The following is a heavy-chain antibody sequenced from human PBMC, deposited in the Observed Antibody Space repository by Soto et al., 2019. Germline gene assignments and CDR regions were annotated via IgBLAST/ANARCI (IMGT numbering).Heavy chain of an antibody. CDR3: ARNYGDYEDSDY. CDR2: MSPNSGNT. D-gene: IGHD4-17*01. V-gene: IGHV1-8*01. CDR1: GYTFTSYD. J-gene: IGHJ4*02. Sequence: ASVKVSCKASGYTFTSYDFNWVRQATGQGLEWMGWMSPNSGNTGYAQKFQGRVTMTRNTSISTAYMELSSLRSEDTAVYYCARNYGDYEDSDYWGQGTLVTVSS.